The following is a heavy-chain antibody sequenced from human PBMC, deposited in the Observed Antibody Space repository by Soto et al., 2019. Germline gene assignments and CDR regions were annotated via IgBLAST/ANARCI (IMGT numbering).Heavy chain of an antibody. CDR2: ISSSGSTI. D-gene: IGHD4-17*01. CDR3: ARGYGGYYFDY. Sequence: GGSLRLSCAASGFTFSSYEMNWVRQAPGKGLEWVSYISSSGSTIYYADSVKGRFTISRDNAKNSLYLQMNSLRAEDTAVYYCARGYGGYYFDYWGQGTLVTVSS. J-gene: IGHJ4*02. CDR1: GFTFSSYE. V-gene: IGHV3-48*03.